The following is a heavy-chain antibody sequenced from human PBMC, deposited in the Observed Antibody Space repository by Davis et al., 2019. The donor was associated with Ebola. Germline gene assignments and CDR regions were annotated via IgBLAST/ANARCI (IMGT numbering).Heavy chain of an antibody. CDR1: GFTVSSYA. CDR3: AKVLRFLGWQFDY. V-gene: IGHV3-23*01. CDR2: LLGSGGST. Sequence: PSGSLSLSCAASGFTVSSYAMSWVRQLPGQGLEWDSALLGSGGSTYYADSVKARFTIARDNSKNTLYLQINSLRAEDTAVYYCAKVLRFLGWQFDYWGQGTLVTVSS. D-gene: IGHD3-3*01. J-gene: IGHJ4*02.